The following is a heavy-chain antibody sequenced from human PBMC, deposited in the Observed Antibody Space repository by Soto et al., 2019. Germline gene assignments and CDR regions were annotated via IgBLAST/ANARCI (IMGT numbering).Heavy chain of an antibody. CDR2: ITSDTKTI. CDR3: ARSVEGHFDY. V-gene: IGHV3-48*02. J-gene: IGHJ4*02. CDR1: GFRFSIYS. Sequence: EVQLVESGGGLVQPGGSLRLSCAASGFRFSIYSMNWVRQAPGKGLEWSAYITSDTKTIKYADSVKGRFTISRDNDKNLVYRQMNSLRDEGTAVYYCARSVEGHFDYWGQGTVVTVST. D-gene: IGHD6-19*01.